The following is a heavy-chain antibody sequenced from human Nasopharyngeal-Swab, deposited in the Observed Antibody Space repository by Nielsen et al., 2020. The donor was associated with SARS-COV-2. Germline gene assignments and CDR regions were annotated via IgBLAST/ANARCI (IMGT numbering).Heavy chain of an antibody. CDR2: INHSGST. J-gene: IGHJ4*02. CDR3: ARGYGDYSR. V-gene: IGHV4-34*01. Sequence: SETLSLTCAVYGGSFSAYYWSWIRQPPGKGLEWIGEINHSGSTNKNPSLKSRVTISVDTSKNQFSLKLSSVTAADTAVYYCARGYGDYSRWGQGTLVTVSS. CDR1: GGSFSAYY. D-gene: IGHD4-17*01.